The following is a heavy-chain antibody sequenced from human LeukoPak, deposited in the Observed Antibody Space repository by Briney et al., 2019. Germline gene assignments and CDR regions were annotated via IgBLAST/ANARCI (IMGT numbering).Heavy chain of an antibody. J-gene: IGHJ6*02. V-gene: IGHV1-2*02. Sequence: VSVKVSCNASGYTFTAYYLQWVRLAPGQGLEWMGWINPKSGGTEYPQRFQGRVTMTRDTSISTAYMELSRLRSDDTAVYYCARDHCSANSCYEDYYNGLDVWGQGTTVTVSS. CDR1: GYTFTAYY. D-gene: IGHD2-2*01. CDR3: ARDHCSANSCYEDYYNGLDV. CDR2: INPKSGGT.